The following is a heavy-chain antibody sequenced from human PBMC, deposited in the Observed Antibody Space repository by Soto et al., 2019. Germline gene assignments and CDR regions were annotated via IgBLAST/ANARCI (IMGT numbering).Heavy chain of an antibody. V-gene: IGHV4-31*03. CDR2: NYYSGIT. CDR1: GGSISSGGYY. Sequence: QVQLQESGPGLVKPSQTLSLTCTVSGGSISSGGYYWTWIRQHPGKGLEWIGYNYYSGITYYNPSVESRVTISLDASKNQFSRKLSSVTAADTAVYYCARGSSIAGLYYGMDVWGQGTTVTVSS. D-gene: IGHD6-6*01. J-gene: IGHJ6*02. CDR3: ARGSSIAGLYYGMDV.